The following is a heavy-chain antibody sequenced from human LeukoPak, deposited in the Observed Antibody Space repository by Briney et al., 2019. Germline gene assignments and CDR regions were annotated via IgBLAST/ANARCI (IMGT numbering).Heavy chain of an antibody. D-gene: IGHD3-10*01. J-gene: IGHJ4*02. Sequence: GESLKISCKGSGYSFTSYWIGWVRQMPGKGLEWMGIIYPGDSDTRYSPSFQGQVTVSADKSISTAYLQWSSLKASDTAMYYCARHVRHYYGSGSYPDYWGQGTLVTVSS. CDR2: IYPGDSDT. CDR3: ARHVRHYYGSGSYPDY. V-gene: IGHV5-51*01. CDR1: GYSFTSYW.